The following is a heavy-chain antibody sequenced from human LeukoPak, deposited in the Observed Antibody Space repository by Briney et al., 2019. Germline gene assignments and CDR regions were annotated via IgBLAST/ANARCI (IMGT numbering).Heavy chain of an antibody. CDR2: ISHDGSNK. CDR3: ARDSTDGVIPRELHPPFDY. CDR1: GFTFSSYA. D-gene: IGHD1-26*01. Sequence: GRSLRLSCAASGFTFSSYAMHWVRQAPGKGLEGVAVISHDGSNKYSADSVKGRFTISRDRSKNTLFLQMNSLRGEDTAVYYCARDSTDGVIPRELHPPFDYWGQGALVTVSS. V-gene: IGHV3-30-3*01. J-gene: IGHJ4*02.